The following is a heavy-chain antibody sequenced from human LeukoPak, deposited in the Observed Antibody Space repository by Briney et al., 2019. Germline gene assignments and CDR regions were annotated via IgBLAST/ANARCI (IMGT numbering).Heavy chain of an antibody. Sequence: SETLSLTCTVSGYPISSGNYWDWIRQPPGKGLEWIGSIYHSGSTYYNPPLKSRVTISVDTSKNQFSLKLSSVTAADTAVYYCAKRYCSSTTCYDDRGAFDYWGQGTLVTVSS. D-gene: IGHD2-2*01. CDR3: AKRYCSSTTCYDDRGAFDY. V-gene: IGHV4-38-2*02. CDR1: GYPISSGNY. J-gene: IGHJ4*02. CDR2: IYHSGST.